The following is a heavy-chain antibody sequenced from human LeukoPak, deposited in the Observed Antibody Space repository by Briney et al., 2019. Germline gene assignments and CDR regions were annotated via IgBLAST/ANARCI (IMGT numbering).Heavy chain of an antibody. CDR1: GGSFSGYY. Sequence: SETLSLTCAVYGGSFSGYYWSWIRQPPGKGLEWIGEINHSGSTNYNPSLKSRVTISVDTSKNQFSLKLSSVTAADTAVYYCASTAPSYYFDYWGQGTLVTVSS. CDR3: ASTAPSYYFDY. V-gene: IGHV4-34*01. CDR2: INHSGST. J-gene: IGHJ4*02. D-gene: IGHD2-21*02.